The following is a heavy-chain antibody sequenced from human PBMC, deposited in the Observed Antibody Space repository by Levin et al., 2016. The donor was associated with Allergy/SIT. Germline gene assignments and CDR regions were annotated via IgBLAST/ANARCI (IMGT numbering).Heavy chain of an antibody. V-gene: IGHV3-30*18. J-gene: IGHJ4*02. Sequence: GESLKISCAASGFTFSSYGMHWVRQAPGKGLEWVAVFSYDGTNKYYADSVKGRFTISRDNSKNTLFLQMNSLRPEDTAVYYCAKDQLGIGYVFDYWGQGTLVTVSS. CDR1: GFTFSSYG. CDR2: FSYDGTNK. CDR3: AKDQLGIGYVFDY. D-gene: IGHD7-27*01.